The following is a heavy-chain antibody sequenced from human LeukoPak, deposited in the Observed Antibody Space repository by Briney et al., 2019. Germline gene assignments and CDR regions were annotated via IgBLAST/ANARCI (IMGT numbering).Heavy chain of an antibody. D-gene: IGHD3-3*01. Sequence: AETLSLTCAVYGGSFRGYYWSWIRQSPGKGLEWIGEINHSGTTNNNPSLKSRVTISVDTSKNQFSLKLTSMTAEDTAVYYCARSERLLQAPFDPWGRGTLVTASS. CDR3: ARSERLLQAPFDP. V-gene: IGHV4-34*01. J-gene: IGHJ5*02. CDR1: GGSFRGYY. CDR2: INHSGTT.